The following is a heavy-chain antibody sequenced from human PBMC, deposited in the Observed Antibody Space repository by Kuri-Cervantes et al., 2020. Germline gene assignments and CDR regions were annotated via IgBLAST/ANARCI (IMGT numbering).Heavy chain of an antibody. CDR3: ARWWGGGQGDY. CDR2: ISAYNGDT. Sequence: ASVKVSCKTSEYIFTSFDINWVRQAPGQGLEWMGWISAYNGDTNYAQKLQGRVTMTTDTSTSTAYMELRSLRSDDTAVYYCARWWGGGQGDYWGQGTLVTVSS. J-gene: IGHJ4*02. D-gene: IGHD3-16*01. CDR1: EYIFTSFD. V-gene: IGHV1-18*01.